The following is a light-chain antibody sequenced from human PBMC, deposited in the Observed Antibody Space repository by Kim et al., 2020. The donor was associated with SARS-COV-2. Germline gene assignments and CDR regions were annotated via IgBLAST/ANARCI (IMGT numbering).Light chain of an antibody. V-gene: IGLV2-14*03. CDR2: DVS. Sequence: QSALTQPASVSGTPGQSITISCTGTSSDVGGYNYVSWYQQHPGKAPKLMIYDVSNRPSGVYNRFSGSKSGNTASLTISGLQAEDEADYYCSSYTSSSTLFGGGTQLTV. CDR3: SSYTSSSTL. J-gene: IGLJ2*01. CDR1: SSDVGGYNY.